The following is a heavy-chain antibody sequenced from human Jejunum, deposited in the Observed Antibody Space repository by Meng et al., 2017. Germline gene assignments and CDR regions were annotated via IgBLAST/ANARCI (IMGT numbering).Heavy chain of an antibody. Sequence: GESLKISCVVSGLKFDDAWMNWVRQAPGKGLEWVGRIKSYSSGGTIDYAAPVKGRFTISRDDSKNTSYLQMNSLKIEETAVYYCTHSGTVFGHFHHWGQGTLVTVSS. V-gene: IGHV3-15*01. CDR3: THSGTVFGHFHH. CDR2: IKSYSSGGTI. CDR1: GLKFDDAW. J-gene: IGHJ1*01. D-gene: IGHD1-26*01.